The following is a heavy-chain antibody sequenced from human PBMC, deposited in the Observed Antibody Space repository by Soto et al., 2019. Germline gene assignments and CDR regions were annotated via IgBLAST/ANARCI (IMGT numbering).Heavy chain of an antibody. J-gene: IGHJ4*02. CDR2: ISYDGTNK. D-gene: IGHD6-6*01. V-gene: IGHV3-30*18. CDR1: RFTFSSYG. CDR3: AKDSRKEYTSSWLDY. Sequence: QVQLVESGGGVVQPGRSLRLSCAASRFTFSSYGMHWVRQAPGKGLEWVAVISYDGTNKYYADSVKGRFTISRDNSKNTLYSQMNSLRAEDTAVYYCAKDSRKEYTSSWLDYWGQGTLVTVSS.